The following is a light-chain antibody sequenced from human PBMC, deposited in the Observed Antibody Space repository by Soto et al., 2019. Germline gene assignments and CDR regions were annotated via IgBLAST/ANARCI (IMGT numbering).Light chain of an antibody. V-gene: IGKV3-20*01. J-gene: IGKJ4*01. CDR2: DAS. CDR1: QTVRNNY. Sequence: ESVLTQSRGTVSWSQGERATLSCRASQTVRNNYLAWYQQKPGQAPRLLIYDASSRATGIPDRFSGGGSGTDFTLTISRLEPEDFAVYYCQQFSSYPLTFGGGTKVDIK. CDR3: QQFSSYPLT.